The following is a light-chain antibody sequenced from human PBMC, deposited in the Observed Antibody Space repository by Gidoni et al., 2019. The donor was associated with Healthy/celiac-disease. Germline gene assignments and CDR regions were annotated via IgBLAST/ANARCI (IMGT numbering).Light chain of an antibody. CDR2: EGS. CDR1: SSEVGIYNL. J-gene: IGLJ2*01. CDR3: CSYAGSNVV. V-gene: IGLV2-23*01. Sequence: QSALTPPASGSGSPGQSITISCTGTSSEVGIYNLVSWYQQHPGKAPKLMIYEGSKRPSGVSNRFSGSKSGNTASLTISGLQAEDEADYYCCSYAGSNVVFGGGTKLTVL.